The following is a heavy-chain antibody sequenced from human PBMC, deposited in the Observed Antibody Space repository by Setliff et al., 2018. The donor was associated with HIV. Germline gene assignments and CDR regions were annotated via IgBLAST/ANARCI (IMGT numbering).Heavy chain of an antibody. J-gene: IGHJ5*02. Sequence: GGSLRLSCAASGFTFSSYSMNWVRQAPGKGLEWVSYISSTSRTIYCADSVKGRFTISRDNAKNSLYLQMNSLRAEDTAVYYCARFANYYHTSGYGWFDPWGQGTLVTVSS. D-gene: IGHD3-22*01. CDR3: ARFANYYHTSGYGWFDP. V-gene: IGHV3-48*04. CDR1: GFTFSSYS. CDR2: ISSTSRTI.